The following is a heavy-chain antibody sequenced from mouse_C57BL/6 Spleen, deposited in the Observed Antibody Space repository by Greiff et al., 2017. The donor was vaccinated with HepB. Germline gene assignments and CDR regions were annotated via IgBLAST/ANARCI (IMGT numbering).Heavy chain of an antibody. J-gene: IGHJ4*01. CDR1: GFSLTSYA. CDR2: IWTGGGT. Sequence: VHLVESGPGLVAPSQSLSITCTVSGFSLTSYAISWVRQPPGKGLEWLGVIWTGGGTNYNSALKSRLSISKDNSKSQVFLKMNSLQTDDTARYYCARAYYDYEGSIGYWGQGTSVTVSS. V-gene: IGHV2-9-1*01. CDR3: ARAYYDYEGSIGY. D-gene: IGHD2-4*01.